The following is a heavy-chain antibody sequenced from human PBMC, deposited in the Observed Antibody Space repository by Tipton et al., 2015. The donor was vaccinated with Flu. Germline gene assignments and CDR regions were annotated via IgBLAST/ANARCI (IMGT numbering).Heavy chain of an antibody. Sequence: TLSLTCSVSGDSIGSDYYWGWIQQPPGKGLEWLGNIHRSGNTYYNSSLKSRVTISLDKSKNQFSLKLSSVTAADTAVYYCARDLGLTVTGGRGFDSWGQGTLVTVSS. V-gene: IGHV4-38-2*02. CDR3: ARDLGLTVTGGRGFDS. CDR1: GDSIGSDYY. CDR2: IHRSGNT. D-gene: IGHD4-11*01. J-gene: IGHJ4*02.